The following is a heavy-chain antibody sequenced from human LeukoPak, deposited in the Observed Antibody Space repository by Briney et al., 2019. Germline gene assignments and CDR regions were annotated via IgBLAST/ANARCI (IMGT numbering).Heavy chain of an antibody. V-gene: IGHV3-21*01. J-gene: IGHJ6*03. CDR3: ARDYDDILIGYYSPYYYYYMDV. CDR1: GFTFSNYS. D-gene: IGHD3-9*01. Sequence: GGSLRLSCAASGFTFSNYSMNWVRQAPGKGLEWVSSISSSSSYIYYADSVKGRFTISRDNAKNSLYLRMNSLRAEDTAVYCCARDYDDILIGYYSPYYYYYMDVWGKGTTVTVSS. CDR2: ISSSSSYI.